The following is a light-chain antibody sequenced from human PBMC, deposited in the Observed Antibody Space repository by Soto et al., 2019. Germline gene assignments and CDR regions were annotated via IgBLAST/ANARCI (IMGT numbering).Light chain of an antibody. CDR3: CSYAGSSTWV. CDR2: DVN. CDR1: SSDVGSYNL. J-gene: IGLJ3*02. V-gene: IGLV2-23*02. Sequence: QSALTQPASVSGSPGQSITISCTGTSSDVGSYNLVSWYQQHPGKVPKLVIYDVNKRPSGVSNRFSGSKSGNTASLTISGLQAEDEADYYCCSYAGSSTWVFGGGTKVTVL.